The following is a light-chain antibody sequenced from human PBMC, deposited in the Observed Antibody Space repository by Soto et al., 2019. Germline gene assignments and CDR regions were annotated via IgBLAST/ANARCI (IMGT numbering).Light chain of an antibody. CDR2: DNS. J-gene: IGLJ2*01. CDR1: GSKIGSTYP. V-gene: IGLV1-40*01. Sequence: QSVLTQPPSVSGAPGQRVTISCTGTGSKIGSTYPVHWYQQFPGTAPKLLIYDNSIRPSGVPDRFSGSRSGMSGSLVISGLQAEDEADYYCQSYDRSLTAVVFGGGTKLTVL. CDR3: QSYDRSLTAVV.